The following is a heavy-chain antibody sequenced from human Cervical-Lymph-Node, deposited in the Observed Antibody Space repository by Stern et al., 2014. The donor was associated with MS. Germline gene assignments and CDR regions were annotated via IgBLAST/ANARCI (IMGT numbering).Heavy chain of an antibody. CDR2: IYYSGRT. CDR1: GGSISSSSYY. J-gene: IGHJ5*02. CDR3: ARHVSGELFWFDP. V-gene: IGHV4-39*01. Sequence: QVQLQESGPGLVKPSETLSLTCTVSGGSISSSSYYWGWIRQPPGKGLEWIGSIYYSGRTYYNPSLRSRVTISVDTSKNQFSRRLSSVTAADTAVYYCARHVSGELFWFDPWGQGTLVTVSS. D-gene: IGHD3-10*02.